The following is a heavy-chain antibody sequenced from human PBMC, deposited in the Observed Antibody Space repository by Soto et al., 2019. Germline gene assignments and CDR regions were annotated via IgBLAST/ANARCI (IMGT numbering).Heavy chain of an antibody. V-gene: IGHV3-53*01. CDR1: GFSVSINY. CDR2: IYSGGNT. CDR3: ASPTGDPRGRGYYFDY. Sequence: GWSLMLSCAASGFSVSINYMSSDRLPPGKGPEWVSIIYSGGNTYYADAVKGRFTISRDNSKNTLYLQMNSLRAEETAIFYLASPTGDPRGRGYYFDYWGRGTLVTVSS. D-gene: IGHD7-27*01. J-gene: IGHJ4*02.